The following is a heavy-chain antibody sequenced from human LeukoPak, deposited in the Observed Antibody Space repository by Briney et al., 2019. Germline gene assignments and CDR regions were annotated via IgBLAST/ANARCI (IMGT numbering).Heavy chain of an antibody. CDR1: GYTFTSYD. CDR3: VRGKQWLVSFDY. J-gene: IGHJ4*02. V-gene: IGHV1-8*02. D-gene: IGHD6-19*01. Sequence: GASVKVSCKASGYTFTSYDINWVRQATGQGLEWMGWMNPNSGNTGYAQKFQGRVTMTRNTSISTAYMVLGSLRSEDTAVYYCVRGKQWLVSFDYWGQGTLVTVSS. CDR2: MNPNSGNT.